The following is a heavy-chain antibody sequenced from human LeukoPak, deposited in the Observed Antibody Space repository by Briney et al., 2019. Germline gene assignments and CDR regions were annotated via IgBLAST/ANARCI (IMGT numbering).Heavy chain of an antibody. V-gene: IGHV1-69*04. D-gene: IGHD2-2*01. CDR3: ASEPHIVVVPAATSDYYYGMDV. CDR1: GYTFTSYG. CDR2: IIPILGIA. Sequence: ASVKVSCKASGYTFTSYGISWVRQAPGQGLEWMGRIIPILGIANYAQKFQGRVTITADKSTSTAYMELSSLRSEDTAVYYCASEPHIVVVPAATSDYYYGMDVWGQGTTVTVSS. J-gene: IGHJ6*02.